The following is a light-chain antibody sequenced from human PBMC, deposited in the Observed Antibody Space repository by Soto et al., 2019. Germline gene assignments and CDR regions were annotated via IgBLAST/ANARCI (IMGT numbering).Light chain of an antibody. Sequence: SYELTQPPSVSVSPGQTASIICSGDKLGDKYVCWYQQKPGQSPVLVIYQDTKLPSGIPERFSGSNSGNTATLTISGTQAMDEADYYCQAWDSSTVVFGGGTKLTVL. V-gene: IGLV3-1*01. J-gene: IGLJ2*01. CDR1: KLGDKY. CDR2: QDT. CDR3: QAWDSSTVV.